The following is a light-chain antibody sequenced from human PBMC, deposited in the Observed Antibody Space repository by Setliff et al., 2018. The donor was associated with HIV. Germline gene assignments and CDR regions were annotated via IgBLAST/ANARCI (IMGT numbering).Light chain of an antibody. CDR1: DSDIGTYTF. J-gene: IGLJ3*02. Sequence: QSALTQPASVSGSPGQSITISCSGTDSDIGTYTFVSWYQHHPGRAPKLILYDVNTRPSGVSNRFSGSKSGNTASLTISGLQTEDEADYYCSSYTTGSTWVVGGGTK. V-gene: IGLV2-14*03. CDR2: DVN. CDR3: SSYTTGSTWV.